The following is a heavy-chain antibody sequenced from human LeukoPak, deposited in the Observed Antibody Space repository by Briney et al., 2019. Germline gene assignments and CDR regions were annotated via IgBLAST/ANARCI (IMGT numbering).Heavy chain of an antibody. CDR3: AKEIFSGLLYIDY. Sequence: GGSLRLSCAASGFTFSSSSISWVRRAPGKGREWASAITDAVGSTHYADSVKGRFTISSDNSKNTVYLQMNSLRPEDMAVYYCAKEIFSGLLYIDYWGQGTLVTVSS. CDR1: GFTFSSSS. V-gene: IGHV3-23*01. CDR2: ITDAVGST. D-gene: IGHD5-12*01. J-gene: IGHJ4*02.